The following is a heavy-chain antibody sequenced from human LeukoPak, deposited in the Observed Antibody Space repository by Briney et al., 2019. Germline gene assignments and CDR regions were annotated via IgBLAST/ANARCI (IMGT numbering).Heavy chain of an antibody. D-gene: IGHD6-13*01. Sequence: ASVKVSCKASGYTFTSYDINWVRQAIGQGLEWMGWMNPNSGSTGYAQKFQGRVTMTRNTSISTAYMELSSLRSDDTAVYYCARDLIATTGDDYRGQGTLVTVSS. CDR1: GYTFTSYD. J-gene: IGHJ4*02. V-gene: IGHV1-8*01. CDR2: MNPNSGST. CDR3: ARDLIATTGDDY.